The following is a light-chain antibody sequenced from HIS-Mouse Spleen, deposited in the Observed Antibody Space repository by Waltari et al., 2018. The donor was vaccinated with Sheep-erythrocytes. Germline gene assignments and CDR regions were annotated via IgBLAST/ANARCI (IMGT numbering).Light chain of an antibody. CDR2: EVS. Sequence: QSALTQPASVSGSPGQSITTSCTGTSSDVGGYNYVSWYQQHPGKAPKLMIYEVSNRPSGVSNRFSGSKSGNTASLTISGLQAEDEADYYCSSYTSTYVFGTGTKVTVL. CDR1: SSDVGGYNY. J-gene: IGLJ1*01. CDR3: SSYTSTYV. V-gene: IGLV2-14*01.